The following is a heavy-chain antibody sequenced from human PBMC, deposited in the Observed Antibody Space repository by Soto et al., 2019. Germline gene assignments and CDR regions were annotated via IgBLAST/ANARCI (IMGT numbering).Heavy chain of an antibody. D-gene: IGHD5-18*01. J-gene: IGHJ4*02. CDR1: GASISNYH. V-gene: IGHV4-59*01. CDR3: ALGGYNYGRPFDF. Sequence: PSETLSLTCSVSGASISNYHYSWIRQSPGKGLEWIGYVYHRGTTYYTPSLKSRVNMSLDTSTNEFYLNLKSVTAADTAVYYCALGGYNYGRPFDFWGQGTLVTVSS. CDR2: VYHRGTT.